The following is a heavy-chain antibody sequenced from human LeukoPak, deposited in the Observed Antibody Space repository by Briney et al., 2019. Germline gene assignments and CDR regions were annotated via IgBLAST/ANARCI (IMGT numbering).Heavy chain of an antibody. CDR1: GYTFTGYY. V-gene: IGHV1-2*02. Sequence: ASVKVSCKSSGYTFTGYYLHWVRQAPGQGLEWMGWINPNSGGTNFAPKFQGRVTMTRDTSINTAYVELSRLRSDDTAVYYCAKTVGLLWFGELLFDYFDYWGQGTLVTVSS. CDR2: INPNSGGT. CDR3: AKTVGLLWFGELLFDYFDY. D-gene: IGHD3-10*01. J-gene: IGHJ4*02.